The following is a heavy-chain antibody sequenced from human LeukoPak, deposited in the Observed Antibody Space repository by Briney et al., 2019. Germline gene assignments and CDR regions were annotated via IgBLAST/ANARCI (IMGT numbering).Heavy chain of an antibody. CDR3: ARGIASSRSVAIDL. D-gene: IGHD6-13*01. V-gene: IGHV3-30*03. CDR1: GFTLSSYG. Sequence: PGRSLRLSCAASGFTLSSYGMHWVRQAPGKGLEWVAFISYDGSNKYYVDSVKGRFTISRDNAKNTLYLQMNSLRVEDTALYYCARGIASSRSVAIDLWGQGTLVAVSS. CDR2: ISYDGSNK. J-gene: IGHJ4*02.